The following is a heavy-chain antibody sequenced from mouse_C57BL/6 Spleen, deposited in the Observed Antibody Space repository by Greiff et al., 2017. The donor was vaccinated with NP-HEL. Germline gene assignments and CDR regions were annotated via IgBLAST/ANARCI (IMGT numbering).Heavy chain of an antibody. V-gene: IGHV1-54*01. Sequence: VQLQQSGAELVRPGTSVKVSCKASGYAFTNYLIEWVKQRPGQGLEWIGVINPGSGGTNYNEKFKGKATLTADKSSSTAYMQLSSLTSEDSAVYFCAREKEELGRGFDYWGQGTTLTVSS. CDR1: GYAFTNYL. CDR3: AREKEELGRGFDY. D-gene: IGHD4-1*01. CDR2: INPGSGGT. J-gene: IGHJ2*01.